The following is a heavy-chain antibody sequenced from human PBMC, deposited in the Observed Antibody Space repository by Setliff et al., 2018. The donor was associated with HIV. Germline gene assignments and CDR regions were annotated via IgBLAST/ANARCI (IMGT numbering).Heavy chain of an antibody. CDR3: AIGYSHGPNY. Sequence: SCKASGYTFTDYFVHWARRAPGKGLEWMGRVDPENRQTLYAEKLQGRVTITADTSTDTAYVELSSLGSEDTAVYYCAIGYSHGPNYWGQGTLVTVSS. J-gene: IGHJ4*02. CDR2: VDPENRQT. CDR1: GYTFTDYF. D-gene: IGHD5-18*01. V-gene: IGHV1-69-2*01.